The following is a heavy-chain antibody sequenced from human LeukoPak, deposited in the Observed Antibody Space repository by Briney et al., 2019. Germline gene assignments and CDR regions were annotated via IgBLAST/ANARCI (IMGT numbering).Heavy chain of an antibody. CDR2: ISAYNGNT. CDR1: GYTLTSYG. Sequence: ASVKVSCKASGYTLTSYGISWVRQAPGQGLEWMGWISAYNGNTNYAQKLQSRVTMTTDTSTSTAYMELRSLRSDDTAVYYCARDGIGYCSSTSCLNWFDPWGQGTLVTVSS. CDR3: ARDGIGYCSSTSCLNWFDP. J-gene: IGHJ5*02. D-gene: IGHD2-2*01. V-gene: IGHV1-18*04.